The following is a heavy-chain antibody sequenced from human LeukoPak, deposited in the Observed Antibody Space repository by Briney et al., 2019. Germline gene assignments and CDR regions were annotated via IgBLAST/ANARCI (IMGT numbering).Heavy chain of an antibody. CDR2: ISGSGSTT. CDR3: AKRRDYFDV. CDR1: GFTLSDYH. J-gene: IGHJ4*02. V-gene: IGHV3-11*01. Sequence: GRSLRLSCVASGFTLSDYHMSWIRQAPGKGPEWLSYISGSGSTTYYAESVRGRFTISRDNSQSSLYLQMNSLRTEDTAVYFCAKRRDYFDVWGPGALVTVSS.